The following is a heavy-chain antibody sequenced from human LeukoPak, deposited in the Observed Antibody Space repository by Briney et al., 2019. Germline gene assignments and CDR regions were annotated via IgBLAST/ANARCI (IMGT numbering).Heavy chain of an antibody. CDR1: GGTFSSYA. Sequence: GASVKVSCKASGGTFSSYAISWVRQAPGQGLEWMGGIIPIFGTANYAQSFQGRVTITADESTSTAYMELSSLRSEDTAVYYCARGGGYCSSTSCYKFDYWGQGTLVTVSS. V-gene: IGHV1-69*13. CDR2: IIPIFGTA. D-gene: IGHD2-2*01. J-gene: IGHJ4*02. CDR3: ARGGGYCSSTSCYKFDY.